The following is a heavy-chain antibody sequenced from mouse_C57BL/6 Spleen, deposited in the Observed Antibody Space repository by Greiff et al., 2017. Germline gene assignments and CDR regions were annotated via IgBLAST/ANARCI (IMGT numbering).Heavy chain of an antibody. Sequence: VQLQQSGAELVRPGASVKLSCTASGFTITDDYMHWVKQRPEQGLEWIGWIDPENGDTEYASKFQGKATITADTSSNTAYLQLSSLTSEDSAVYYCTSSSFDYWGQGTTLTVSS. CDR3: TSSSFDY. CDR2: IDPENGDT. D-gene: IGHD1-1*01. V-gene: IGHV14-4*01. J-gene: IGHJ2*01. CDR1: GFTITDDY.